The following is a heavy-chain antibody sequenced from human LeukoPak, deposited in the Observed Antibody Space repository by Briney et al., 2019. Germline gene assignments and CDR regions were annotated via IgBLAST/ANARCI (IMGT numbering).Heavy chain of an antibody. Sequence: GGSLRLSCAASGFTFISYSMNWVRQAPGKGLEWVSSISSSSSYIYYADSVKGRFTISRDNAKNSLYLQMNSLRAEDTAVYYCARGAYCSSTSCYGDYYYGMDVWGQGNPGHRLL. CDR2: ISSSSSYI. CDR3: ARGAYCSSTSCYGDYYYGMDV. V-gene: IGHV3-21*01. D-gene: IGHD2-2*01. CDR1: GFTFISYS. J-gene: IGHJ6*02.